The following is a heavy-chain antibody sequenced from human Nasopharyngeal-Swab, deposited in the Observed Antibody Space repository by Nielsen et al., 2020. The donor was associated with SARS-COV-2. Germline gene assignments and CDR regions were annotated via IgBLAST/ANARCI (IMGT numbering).Heavy chain of an antibody. D-gene: IGHD6-6*01. V-gene: IGHV4-59*01. Sequence: SETLSLTCTVSGGSISSYYWSWIRQPPGKGLEWIGYIYYSGSTNYNPSLKSRVTISVDTSKNQFSLKLSSVTAADTAVYYCARGSSQTYYYYGMDVWGQGTTVTVSS. CDR3: ARGSSQTYYYYGMDV. CDR1: GGSISSYY. CDR2: IYYSGST. J-gene: IGHJ6*02.